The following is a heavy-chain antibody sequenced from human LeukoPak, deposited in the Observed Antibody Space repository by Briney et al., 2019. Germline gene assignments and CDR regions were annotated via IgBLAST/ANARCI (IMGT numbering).Heavy chain of an antibody. CDR2: INHSGST. V-gene: IGHV4-34*01. CDR1: GGSFSGYY. J-gene: IGHJ3*02. CDR3: ARGSALPSQDAFDI. D-gene: IGHD6-6*01. Sequence: SETLSLTCAVYGGSFSGYYWSWIRQPPGKGLEWIGEINHSGSTNYNPSLKSRVTISVDTSKNQFSLKLSSVTAADTAVYYCARGSALPSQDAFDIWGQGTMVTVSS.